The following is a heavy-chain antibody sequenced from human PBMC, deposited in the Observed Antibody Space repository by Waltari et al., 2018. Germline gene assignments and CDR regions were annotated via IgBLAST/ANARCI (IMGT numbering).Heavy chain of an antibody. CDR3: ARLPPLDRTGYYYYMDV. D-gene: IGHD1-1*01. J-gene: IGHJ6*03. V-gene: IGHV1-69*01. CDR2: IIPIFGTA. CDR1: GGTFSSYA. Sequence: QVQLVQSGAEVKKPGSSVKVSCKASGGTFSSYAISWVRQAPGQGLEWMGGIIPIFGTANYAQKFQGRVTITADESTSTAYMELSSLRSEDTAVYYCARLPPLDRTGYYYYMDVWGKGTTVTVSS.